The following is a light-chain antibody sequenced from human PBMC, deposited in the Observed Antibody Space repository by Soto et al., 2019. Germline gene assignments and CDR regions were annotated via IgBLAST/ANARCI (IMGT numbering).Light chain of an antibody. CDR3: QQRSNWLT. J-gene: IGKJ4*01. Sequence: EIVLTQSPATLSLSPGERATLSSRPGKSVTTYLAWYQQKPGQAPRLLIYDASNRATGIPARFSGSGSGTDFTLTISSLEPEDFAVYYCQQRSNWLTFGGGTKVEIK. CDR2: DAS. CDR1: KSVTTY. V-gene: IGKV3-11*01.